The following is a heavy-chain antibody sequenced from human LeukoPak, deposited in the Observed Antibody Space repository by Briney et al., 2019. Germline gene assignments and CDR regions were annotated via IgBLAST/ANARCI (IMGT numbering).Heavy chain of an antibody. D-gene: IGHD2-2*01. CDR3: ARAAPAASVWFDP. Sequence: SETLSLTCAVSGGSLSSGGYSWRCLRQPPGRGLEWLGYICHSGSTYYNPSLKSRVTISVDRSKNQFSLKLSSVTAADTAVYYCARAAPAASVWFDPWGQGTLVTVSS. CDR1: GGSLSSGGYS. V-gene: IGHV4-30-2*01. J-gene: IGHJ5*02. CDR2: ICHSGST.